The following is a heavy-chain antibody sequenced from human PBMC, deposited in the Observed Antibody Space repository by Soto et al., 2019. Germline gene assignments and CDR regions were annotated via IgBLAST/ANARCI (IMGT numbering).Heavy chain of an antibody. CDR3: ARDRMRVLRFLEWLSYGMDV. Sequence: GGSLRLSCAASGFTFSSYEMNWVRQAPGKGLEWVSYISSSGSTIYYADSVKGRFTISRDNAKNSLYLQMNSLRAEDTAVYYCARDRMRVLRFLEWLSYGMDVWGQGTTVTVSS. D-gene: IGHD3-3*01. CDR1: GFTFSSYE. V-gene: IGHV3-48*03. J-gene: IGHJ6*02. CDR2: ISSSGSTI.